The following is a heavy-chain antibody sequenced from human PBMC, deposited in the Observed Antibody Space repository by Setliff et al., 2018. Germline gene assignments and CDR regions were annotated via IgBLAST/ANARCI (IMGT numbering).Heavy chain of an antibody. CDR3: ARENGYCSGGARYFMFDY. Sequence: KPSETLSLTCTVSGGSINSRTYYWSWIRQSAGKGPEWIGHIYTSWSAVYNPSLKSRVTMSVDTAKNQFSLELRAVTAADTALYYCARENGYCSGGARYFMFDYWGQGTLVTVSS. V-gene: IGHV4-61*09. D-gene: IGHD2-15*01. CDR2: IYTSWSA. J-gene: IGHJ4*02. CDR1: GGSINSRTYY.